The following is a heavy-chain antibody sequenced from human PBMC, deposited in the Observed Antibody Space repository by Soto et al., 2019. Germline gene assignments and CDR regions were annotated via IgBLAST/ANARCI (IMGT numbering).Heavy chain of an antibody. CDR3: VRGSVYNGRGDY. CDR1: GFTFSNYW. D-gene: IGHD1-20*01. V-gene: IGHV3-74*01. J-gene: IGHJ4*02. CDR2: INSDGSTT. Sequence: EVQLVESGGGLVHPGGSLRLSCAASGFTFSNYWMHWGRQSPWKGLVWVSRINSDGSTTGNADSVKGRFTISRDNAKTKLYLKMNSLRAEATAVYSCVRGSVYNGRGDYWGQGTLVTVSS.